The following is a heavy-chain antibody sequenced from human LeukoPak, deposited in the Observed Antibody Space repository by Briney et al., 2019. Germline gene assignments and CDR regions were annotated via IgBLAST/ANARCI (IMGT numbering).Heavy chain of an antibody. D-gene: IGHD7-27*01. CDR3: AKDDGPGFDY. V-gene: IGHV3-30*02. CDR1: GFTFTSYA. Sequence: GGSLRPSCAASGFTFTSYAMHWVRQAPGKGLEWVAFIRFDGSSKYYADSVKGRFTISRDNSKNTVYLQMHSLRAEDTAVYYCAKDDGPGFDYWGQGTLVTVSS. CDR2: IRFDGSSK. J-gene: IGHJ4*02.